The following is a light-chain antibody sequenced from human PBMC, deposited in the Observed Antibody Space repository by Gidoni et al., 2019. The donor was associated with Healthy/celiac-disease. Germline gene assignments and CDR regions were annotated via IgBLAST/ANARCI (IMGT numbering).Light chain of an antibody. CDR3: QQYGSSLWT. CDR2: GAS. CDR1: QSVSSSY. J-gene: IGKJ1*01. V-gene: IGKV3-20*01. Sequence: EMVLTQSPGTLSLSPGERATLSCRASQSVSSSYLAWYQQKPGQAPRLLIYGASSRATGIPDRFSGSGSGTDFTLTISRLEPEDFAGYYCQQYGSSLWTFGQGTKVEIK.